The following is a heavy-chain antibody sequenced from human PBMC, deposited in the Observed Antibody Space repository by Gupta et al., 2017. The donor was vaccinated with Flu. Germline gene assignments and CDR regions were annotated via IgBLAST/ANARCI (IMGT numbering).Heavy chain of an antibody. V-gene: IGHV3-21*01. CDR1: AFSFSTYT. CDR3: ARGKLSSGWYDY. D-gene: IGHD6-13*01. Sequence: EVQLVESGGGLVKPGGSLRLSCAASAFSFSTYTMTWARQAPGKGLEWVSSISSSSSYIYYADSVKGRFTIARDNAKNSLYLQMNSLRAEDTAGYYCARGKLSSGWYDYWGQGTLVTVSS. J-gene: IGHJ4*02. CDR2: ISSSSSYI.